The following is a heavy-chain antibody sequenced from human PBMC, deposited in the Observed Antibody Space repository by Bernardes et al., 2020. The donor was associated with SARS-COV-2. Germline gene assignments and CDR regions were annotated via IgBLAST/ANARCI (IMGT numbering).Heavy chain of an antibody. CDR3: ARDSAVAGTFDS. J-gene: IGHJ4*02. D-gene: IGHD6-19*01. CDR1: GFTFSSYE. Sequence: GGSLRLSCAASGFTFSSYEMNWVRQAPGKGLEWVSYISSSGRNIFYAESVKGRFTISRDNAKNSLYLQMNSLRAEDTAVYYCARDSAVAGTFDSWGQGTLVTVSS. V-gene: IGHV3-48*03. CDR2: ISSSGRNI.